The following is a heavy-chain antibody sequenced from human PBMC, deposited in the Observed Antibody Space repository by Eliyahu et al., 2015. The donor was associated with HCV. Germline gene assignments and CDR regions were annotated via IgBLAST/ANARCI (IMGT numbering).Heavy chain of an antibody. CDR2: IYTSGST. D-gene: IGHD3-22*01. J-gene: IGHJ3*02. V-gene: IGHV4-4*07. CDR1: GGSISSYY. CDR3: ARDSGSSGYSVWFAFDI. Sequence: QESGPGLVKPSETLSLTCTVSGGSISSYYWSWIRQPPWKGLEWIGRIYTSGSTNYNPSLKSRVTMSVDTSKNQFSLKLSSVTAADTAVYYCARDSGSSGYSVWFAFDIWGQGTMVTVSS.